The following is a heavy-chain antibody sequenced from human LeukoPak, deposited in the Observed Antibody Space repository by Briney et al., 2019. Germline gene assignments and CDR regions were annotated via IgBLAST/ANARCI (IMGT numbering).Heavy chain of an antibody. CDR1: GFTFSDYY. CDR2: ISSSGSTI. V-gene: IGHV3-11*01. Sequence: PGGSLRPSCAASGFTFSDYYMSWIRQAPGKGLEWVSYISSSGSTIYYADSVKGRFTISRDNAKNSLYLQMNSLRAEDTAVYYCARDFSGYDPVEYCSGGSCDWGQGTLVTVSS. CDR3: ARDFSGYDPVEYCSGGSCD. D-gene: IGHD2-15*01. J-gene: IGHJ4*02.